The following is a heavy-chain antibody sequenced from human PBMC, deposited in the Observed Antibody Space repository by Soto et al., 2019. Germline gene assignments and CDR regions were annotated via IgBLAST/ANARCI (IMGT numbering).Heavy chain of an antibody. V-gene: IGHV4-59*01. D-gene: IGHD4-17*01. J-gene: IGHJ4*02. Sequence: QVQLQESGPGLVKPSETLSLTCSVSGASISSYYWSWIRQPPGKGLQWIGYIYYSGSTNYNPSLKSRVTISVDTSKNQCSLQLSSVTAADTAVYYCARDRYGDYVFDYWGQGTLVTVSS. CDR3: ARDRYGDYVFDY. CDR1: GASISSYY. CDR2: IYYSGST.